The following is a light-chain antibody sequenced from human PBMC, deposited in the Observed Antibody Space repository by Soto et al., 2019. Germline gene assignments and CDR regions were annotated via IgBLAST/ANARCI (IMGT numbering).Light chain of an antibody. V-gene: IGKV3-20*01. Sequence: EIVLTQSPGTLSLSPGERATLSCRASQSVSSSYLAWYQQKPGQAPRLLIYGASSRATGIPGRFSGSGSGTDFTLTISRLEPEDFAVYYCEYYGSSITFGGGTKVEIK. CDR2: GAS. J-gene: IGKJ4*01. CDR3: EYYGSSIT. CDR1: QSVSSSY.